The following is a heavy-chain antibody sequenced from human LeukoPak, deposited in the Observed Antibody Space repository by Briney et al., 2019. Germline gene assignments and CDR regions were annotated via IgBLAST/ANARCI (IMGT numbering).Heavy chain of an antibody. CDR2: INPNSGGT. V-gene: IGHV1-2*02. D-gene: IGHD5-24*01. CDR3: ARAPARWLHPLDY. Sequence: GASVKVSCKASGYTFTGYYMHWVRQAPGQGLEWMGWINPNSGGTNYAQKFQGRVTMTRDTSISTAYMELSRLRSDDTAMYYCARAPARWLHPLDYWGQGTLVTVSS. J-gene: IGHJ4*02. CDR1: GYTFTGYY.